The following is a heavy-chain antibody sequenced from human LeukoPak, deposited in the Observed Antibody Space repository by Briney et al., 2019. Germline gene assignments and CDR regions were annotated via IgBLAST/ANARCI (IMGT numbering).Heavy chain of an antibody. D-gene: IGHD4-23*01. CDR1: GHTFTGYD. V-gene: IGHV1-2*02. CDR3: ARVFGSYGGNSSRYPGY. CDR2: INPNSGGT. Sequence: GASVKVSCKASGHTFTGYDMHWLPQAPGQGLEWMGWINPNSGGTNYAQKFQGRVTMTRDTSISTAYMELSRLRSDDTAVYYCARVFGSYGGNSSRYPGYWGQGTLVTVSS. J-gene: IGHJ4*02.